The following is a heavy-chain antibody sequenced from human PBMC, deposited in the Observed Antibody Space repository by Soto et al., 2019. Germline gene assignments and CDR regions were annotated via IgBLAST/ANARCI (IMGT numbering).Heavy chain of an antibody. Sequence: SETLSLTCAVSGGSISSGGYSWSWIRQPPGKGLEWIGYIYHSGSTYYNPSLKSRVTISVDRSKNQFSLKLSSVTAADTAVYYCARAGSTNWFDPWGQGTLVTVSS. CDR1: GGSISSGGYS. D-gene: IGHD2-2*01. CDR3: ARAGSTNWFDP. V-gene: IGHV4-30-2*01. J-gene: IGHJ5*02. CDR2: IYHSGST.